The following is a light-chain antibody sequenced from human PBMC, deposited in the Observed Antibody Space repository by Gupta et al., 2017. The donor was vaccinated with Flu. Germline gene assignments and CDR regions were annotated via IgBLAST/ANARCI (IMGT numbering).Light chain of an antibody. CDR1: QTVRSD. J-gene: IGKJ4*01. Sequence: EIVMTQSPGTLSVSPGERATLYCRASQTVRSDLAWYQQKAGQAPRLLIYGASTRATGVPARFSGSGSGTEFTLTISSLQSEDFAVYYCQQYNNWAPLTFGGGTKVEIK. V-gene: IGKV3-15*01. CDR3: QQYNNWAPLT. CDR2: GAS.